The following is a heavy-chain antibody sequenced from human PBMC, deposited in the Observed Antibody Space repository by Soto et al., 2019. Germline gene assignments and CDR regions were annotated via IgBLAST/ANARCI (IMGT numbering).Heavy chain of an antibody. V-gene: IGHV3-30*18. CDR2: ISYDGSQE. CDR3: AKDLYNSGWYNYCDP. J-gene: IGHJ5*02. D-gene: IGHD6-19*01. Sequence: QVQLVESGGGVVQPGRSLILSCAASGFSLSNCGMHWVRQAPGKGLEWVAMISYDGSQEHFIDSVKGRFTISRDNSKNTLYLQMNSLRPEDTAVYYCAKDLYNSGWYNYCDPWGQGTLVTVSS. CDR1: GFSLSNCG.